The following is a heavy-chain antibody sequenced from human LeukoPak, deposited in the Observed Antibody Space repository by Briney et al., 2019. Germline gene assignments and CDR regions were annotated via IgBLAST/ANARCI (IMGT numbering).Heavy chain of an antibody. J-gene: IGHJ6*02. CDR1: GYTFTSYG. V-gene: IGHV1-18*01. Sequence: ASVKVSCKASGYTFTSYGISWGRQPPGQGLEWMGWTSPYNGNTNYAQKLQGRVTMTTDTSTSTAYMELRSLRSDDTAVYYCARGKPVKGYYYYYGMDVWGQGTTVTVSS. CDR2: TSPYNGNT. D-gene: IGHD3-16*02. CDR3: ARGKPVKGYYYYYGMDV.